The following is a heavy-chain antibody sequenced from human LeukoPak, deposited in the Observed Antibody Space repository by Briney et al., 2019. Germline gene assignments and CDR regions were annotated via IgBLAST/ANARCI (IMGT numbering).Heavy chain of an antibody. D-gene: IGHD4-17*01. Sequence: PGGSLRLSCAASGFTFSSYWISWVRQAPGKGLEWVANIKQDGSEKYYVDSVKGRFTISRDNAKNSLYLQMNSLRAEDTAVYYCARDDYGDYDYWGQGTLVTVSS. J-gene: IGHJ4*02. V-gene: IGHV3-7*01. CDR3: ARDDYGDYDY. CDR2: IKQDGSEK. CDR1: GFTFSSYW.